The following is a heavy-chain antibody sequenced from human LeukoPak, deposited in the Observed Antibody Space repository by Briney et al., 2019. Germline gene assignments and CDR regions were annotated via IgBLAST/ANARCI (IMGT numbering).Heavy chain of an antibody. V-gene: IGHV3-21*01. D-gene: IGHD3-22*01. CDR3: AKARYYDSSGPFDY. CDR1: GFTFSSYS. Sequence: GGSLSLSRAASGFTFSSYSMNWVRQAPGKGLEWVSSISSSSSYIYYADSVKGRFTTSRDNAKNSLYLQMNSLRAEDAAVYYCAKARYYDSSGPFDYWGQGTLVTVSS. J-gene: IGHJ4*02. CDR2: ISSSSSYI.